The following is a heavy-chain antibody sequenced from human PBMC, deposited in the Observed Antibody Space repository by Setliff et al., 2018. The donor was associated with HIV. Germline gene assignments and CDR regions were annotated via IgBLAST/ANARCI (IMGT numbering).Heavy chain of an antibody. Sequence: LSLTCAVYGGSFSGYYWNWVRQPPGKGLEWIGSIYHSGSTNYNPSLESRLTISVDTAKNQFSLKLSSVTAADTAVYYCAAATTLLSPRAWGQGTLVTVSS. V-gene: IGHV4-34*01. CDR2: IYHSGST. D-gene: IGHD2-15*01. CDR3: AAATTLLSPRA. CDR1: GGSFSGYY. J-gene: IGHJ5*02.